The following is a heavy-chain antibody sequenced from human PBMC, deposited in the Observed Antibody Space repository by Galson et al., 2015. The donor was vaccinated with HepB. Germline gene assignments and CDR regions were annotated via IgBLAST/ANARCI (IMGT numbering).Heavy chain of an antibody. V-gene: IGHV1-18*04. D-gene: IGHD2-8*01. Sequence: SVKVSCTASGYTFTSYGISWVRQAPGQGLEWMGWISAYNGNTNYAQKLQGRVTMTTDTSTSTAYMELRSLRSDDTAVYYCARDLMGMVYALFDYWGQGTLVTVSS. CDR1: GYTFTSYG. CDR3: ARDLMGMVYALFDY. J-gene: IGHJ4*02. CDR2: ISAYNGNT.